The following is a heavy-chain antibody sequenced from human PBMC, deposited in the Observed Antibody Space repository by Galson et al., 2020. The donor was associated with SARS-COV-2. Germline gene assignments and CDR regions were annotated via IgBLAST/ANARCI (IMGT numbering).Heavy chain of an antibody. CDR1: GGSITSGRYY. CDR2: IYHSGST. D-gene: IGHD3-3*01. CDR3: ASWTYFYNALDV. V-gene: IGHV4-31*03. J-gene: IGHJ6*02. Sequence: SATLSLTCSVSGGSITSGRYYWSWIRQHPGKGLEWIGHIYHSGSTYYNPSLKSRVTISVDTSNNQFSLNLNSVTAADTAVYYCASWTYFYNALDVWGQGTTVTVSS.